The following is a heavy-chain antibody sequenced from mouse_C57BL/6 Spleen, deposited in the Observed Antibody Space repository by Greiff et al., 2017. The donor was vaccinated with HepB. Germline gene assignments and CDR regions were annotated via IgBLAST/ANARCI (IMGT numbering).Heavy chain of an antibody. D-gene: IGHD1-1*01. CDR2: ISDGGSYT. Sequence: EVQLVESGGGLVKPGGSLKLSCAASGFTFSSYAMSWVRQTPEKRLEWVATISDGGSYTYYPDNVKGRFTISRDNAKNNLYLQMSHLKSEDTAMYYCAREGPLVAWFAYWGQGTLVTVSA. V-gene: IGHV5-4*01. CDR3: AREGPLVAWFAY. CDR1: GFTFSSYA. J-gene: IGHJ3*01.